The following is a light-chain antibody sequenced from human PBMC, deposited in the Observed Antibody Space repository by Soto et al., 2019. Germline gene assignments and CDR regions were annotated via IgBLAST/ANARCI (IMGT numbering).Light chain of an antibody. V-gene: IGKV1-5*03. CDR1: QSISVW. Sequence: DSQMTQSPSTLSASVGARVTITCRAIQSISVWLAWYQQKAGKAPNLLIYKASRLESGVPSRFSGSGSETEFTLTISGLQPGDSATYYCQQYNSYSPTFGQGTKVEVK. CDR3: QQYNSYSPT. CDR2: KAS. J-gene: IGKJ1*01.